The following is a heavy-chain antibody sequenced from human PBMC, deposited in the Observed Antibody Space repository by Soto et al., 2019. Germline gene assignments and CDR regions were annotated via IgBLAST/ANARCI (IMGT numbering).Heavy chain of an antibody. V-gene: IGHV4-31*03. Sequence: QVQLQESGPGLVRPSQTLSLTCTVSGVSISSGGYYWSWIRQHPGMGLDWIGYIYSSGNTYYDPSLQSRVTISVDTSKNQFSLKLTSVTAADTAVYYCARSHQLATFDYWGQGALVTVSS. CDR2: IYSSGNT. D-gene: IGHD2-2*01. CDR1: GVSISSGGYY. CDR3: ARSHQLATFDY. J-gene: IGHJ4*02.